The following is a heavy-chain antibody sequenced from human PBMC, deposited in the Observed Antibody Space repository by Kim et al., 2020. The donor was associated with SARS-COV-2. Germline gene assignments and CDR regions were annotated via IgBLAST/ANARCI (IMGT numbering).Heavy chain of an antibody. Sequence: ASVKVSCKASGYTFTSYDINWVRQATGQGLEWMGWMNPNSGNTGYAQKFQGRVTMTRNTSISTAYMELSSLRSEDTAVYYCARFGSWNYDLSLSYYYYGMDVWGQGTTVTVSS. J-gene: IGHJ6*02. D-gene: IGHD1-7*01. CDR1: GYTFTSYD. V-gene: IGHV1-8*01. CDR2: MNPNSGNT. CDR3: ARFGSWNYDLSLSYYYYGMDV.